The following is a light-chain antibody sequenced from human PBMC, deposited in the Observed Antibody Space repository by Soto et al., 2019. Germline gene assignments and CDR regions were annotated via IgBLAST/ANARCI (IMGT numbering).Light chain of an antibody. J-gene: IGLJ1*01. CDR1: TGHSNYI. Sequence: QPVLTQLSSASASLGSSVKLTCTLSTGHSNYIIAWHQQQPGEAPRYLMKLEGSGTYNKGSGVPDRFSGSSSGADRFLTISNLQSEDEADYYCCSYAGSSTFVVFGTGTKLTVL. CDR3: CSYAGSSTFVV. CDR2: LEGSGTY. V-gene: IGLV4-60*03.